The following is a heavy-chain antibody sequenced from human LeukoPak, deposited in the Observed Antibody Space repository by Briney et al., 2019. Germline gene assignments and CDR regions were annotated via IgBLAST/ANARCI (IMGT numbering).Heavy chain of an antibody. J-gene: IGHJ6*02. Sequence: SVTVSCKASGGTFSSYAISWVRQAPGQGLEWMGGILPIFGTANYAQTFQGRVTITADESTSTAYMELSSLRSEDTAVYYCARDLVDTAMVNRALHYYGMDVWGQGTTVTVSS. V-gene: IGHV1-69*13. CDR1: GGTFSSYA. CDR3: ARDLVDTAMVNRALHYYGMDV. CDR2: ILPIFGTA. D-gene: IGHD5-18*01.